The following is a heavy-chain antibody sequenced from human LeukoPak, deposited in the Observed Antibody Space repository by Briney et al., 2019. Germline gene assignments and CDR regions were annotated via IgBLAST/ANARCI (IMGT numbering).Heavy chain of an antibody. J-gene: IGHJ4*02. V-gene: IGHV3-23*01. CDR3: ASHTEGRSIAVNYYFDY. CDR2: ISGSGGST. CDR1: GFTFSSYA. D-gene: IGHD6-6*01. Sequence: PGGSLRLSCAASGFTFSSYAMSWVRQAPGKGLEWVSAISGSGGSTYYADSVKGRFTISRDNSKNTLYLQMNSLRAEDTAVYYCASHTEGRSIAVNYYFDYWGQGTLVTVSS.